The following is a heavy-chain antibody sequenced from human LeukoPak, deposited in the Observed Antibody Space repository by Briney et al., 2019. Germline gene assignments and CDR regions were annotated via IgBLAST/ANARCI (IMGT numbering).Heavy chain of an antibody. CDR2: IYYSGTT. CDR3: ARVGHRDEDHFDY. Sequence: ASETLSLTCTVSGGSISSYYWNWIRQPPGKGLEWIGYIYYSGTTNYNPSLRSRVSMSVDTSKNQFSLRLSSVTAADTAVYYCARVGHRDEDHFDYWGQGTLVTVSS. D-gene: IGHD5-24*01. V-gene: IGHV4-59*01. J-gene: IGHJ4*02. CDR1: GGSISSYY.